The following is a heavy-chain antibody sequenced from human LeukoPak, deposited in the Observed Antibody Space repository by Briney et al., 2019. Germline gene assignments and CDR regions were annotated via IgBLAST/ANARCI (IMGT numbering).Heavy chain of an antibody. CDR1: GDSISSGGYY. CDR3: ARDRYGDMPIDY. CDR2: IYYSGST. D-gene: IGHD4-17*01. J-gene: IGHJ4*02. V-gene: IGHV4-31*03. Sequence: PSETLSLTCNVSGDSISSGGYYWSWIRQHPGKGLEWIGYIYYSGSTYYNPSLKSRVTISVDTSKNQFSLKLNSVTAADTAVYYCARDRYGDMPIDYWGQGTLVTVSS.